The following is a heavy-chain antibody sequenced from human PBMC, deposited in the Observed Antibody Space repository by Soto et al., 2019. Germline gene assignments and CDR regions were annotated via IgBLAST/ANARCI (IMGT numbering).Heavy chain of an antibody. J-gene: IGHJ5*02. CDR1: GGSFSGYY. Sequence: SETLSLTCAVYGGSFSGYYWSWIRQPPGKGLEWIGEINHSGSTNYNPSLKSRVTISVDTSKNQFSLKLSSVTAADTAVYYCARRGGRYTNWFDPWGQGTLVTVSS. V-gene: IGHV4-34*01. D-gene: IGHD2-15*01. CDR2: INHSGST. CDR3: ARRGGRYTNWFDP.